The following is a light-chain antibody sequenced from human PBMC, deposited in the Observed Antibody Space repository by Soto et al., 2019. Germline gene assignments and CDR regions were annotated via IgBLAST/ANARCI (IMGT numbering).Light chain of an antibody. V-gene: IGKV1-33*01. CDR3: QEFDNLPRT. Sequence: DIQMTQSPSSLSASVGDRVTITCQASQDISNYLNWYQQKPGKAPKLLIYDACKLETGVPTRFRGSRSGTDFTYTISSLQPEDIGTYYCQEFDNLPRTFGQGTKQEIK. CDR2: DAC. J-gene: IGKJ2*01. CDR1: QDISNY.